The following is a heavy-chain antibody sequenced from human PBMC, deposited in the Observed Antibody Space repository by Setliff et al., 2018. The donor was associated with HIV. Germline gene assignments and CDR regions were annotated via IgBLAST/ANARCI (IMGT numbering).Heavy chain of an antibody. CDR2: IYHSEYT. V-gene: IGHV4-4*02. D-gene: IGHD2-2*01. Sequence: SETLSLTCAVSGGSISSDNWWTWVRQAPGKGLEWIGEIYHSEYTNYNPSLKSRVSMSVDKSKNQFSVKLTSVTAADTAVYYCARGHCSGTNCYGVDYYGMDVWGQGTTVTISS. CDR3: ARGHCSGTNCYGVDYYGMDV. CDR1: GGSISSDNW. J-gene: IGHJ6*02.